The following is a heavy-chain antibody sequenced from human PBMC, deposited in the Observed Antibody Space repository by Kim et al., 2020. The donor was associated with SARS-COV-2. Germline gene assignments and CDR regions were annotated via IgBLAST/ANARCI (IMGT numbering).Heavy chain of an antibody. D-gene: IGHD6-13*01. CDR1: GETFSSYA. CDR3: ASDSTYSRGRFDH. V-gene: IGHV1-69*13. Sequence: SVKVSGKSSGETFSSYAISWLRQAPGKGLEWMGGTIPISGAADYPQKFQGRVTITADESTTTAYMQLDSLTSDDTAFYYCASDSTYSRGRFDHWGQGTLVTVSS. J-gene: IGHJ4*02. CDR2: TIPISGAA.